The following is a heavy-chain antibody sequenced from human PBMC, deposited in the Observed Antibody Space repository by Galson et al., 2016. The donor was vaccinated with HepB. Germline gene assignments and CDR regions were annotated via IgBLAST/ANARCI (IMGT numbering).Heavy chain of an antibody. CDR1: GFTFNSYP. J-gene: IGHJ4*02. CDR2: ISYDGRSK. Sequence: SLRLSCAASGFTFNSYPMHWVRQAPGKGLEWVIVISYDGRSKYYADSVKGRFTISRDNSKTTLYLQMNSLKAEDTAVYYCARGGPRIDWGQGTLVTVSS. V-gene: IGHV3-30*04. CDR3: ARGGPRID. D-gene: IGHD2-21*01.